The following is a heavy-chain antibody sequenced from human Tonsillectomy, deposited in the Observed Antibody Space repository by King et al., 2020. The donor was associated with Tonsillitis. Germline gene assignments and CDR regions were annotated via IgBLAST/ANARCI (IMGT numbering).Heavy chain of an antibody. D-gene: IGHD2-15*01. CDR2: IYYSGST. CDR1: GGPISSYS. Sequence: QLQESGPGLVKPSETLSLTCTVSGGPISSYSWSWIRQPPGKGLEWIGYIYYSGSTNYNPSLKSRVTISVDTSKNQFSLKLSTVIAADTAVYYCARDLGSLTWFDSWGQGTLVTVSS. CDR3: ARDLGSLTWFDS. V-gene: IGHV4-59*01. J-gene: IGHJ5*01.